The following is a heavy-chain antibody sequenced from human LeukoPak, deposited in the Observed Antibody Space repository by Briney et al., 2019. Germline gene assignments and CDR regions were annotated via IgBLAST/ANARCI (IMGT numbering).Heavy chain of an antibody. V-gene: IGHV4-59*12. CDR1: GGSISSYY. CDR2: IYYSGST. J-gene: IGHJ4*02. CDR3: ARDTLLFDY. Sequence: SETLSLTCTVSGGSISSYYWSWIRQPPGKGLEWIGYIYYSGSTNYNPSLKSRVTISVDTSKNQFSLKLSSVTAADTAVYYCARDTLLFDYWGQGTLVTVSS.